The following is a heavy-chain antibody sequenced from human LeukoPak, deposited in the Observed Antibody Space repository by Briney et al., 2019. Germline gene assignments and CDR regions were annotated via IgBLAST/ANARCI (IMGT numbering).Heavy chain of an antibody. D-gene: IGHD4-17*01. Sequence: GGSPRLSCAPSGFTFSSYWMHWVRQAPGKGLVWVSRISSDGTSTSYADSVKGRFTISRDNAKNTLYLQMNSLRAEDTAVYYCARVHYGDYVDYWGQGTLVTVSS. CDR1: GFTFSSYW. V-gene: IGHV3-74*01. CDR3: ARVHYGDYVDY. J-gene: IGHJ4*02. CDR2: ISSDGTST.